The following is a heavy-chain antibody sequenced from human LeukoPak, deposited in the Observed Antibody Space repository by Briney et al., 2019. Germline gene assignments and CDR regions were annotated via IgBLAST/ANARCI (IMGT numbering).Heavy chain of an antibody. CDR3: ARDKGTSYLSFFDY. D-gene: IGHD6-6*01. CDR1: GFTFSSYE. J-gene: IGHJ4*02. CDR2: ISSSGSTI. Sequence: GGSLRLSCAASGFTFSSYEMNWVRQAPGKGLEWVSYISSSGSTIYYADSVKGRFTISRDNSKNTLYLQMNSLRAADTAVYYCARDKGTSYLSFFDYWGQGTLVTVSS. V-gene: IGHV3-48*03.